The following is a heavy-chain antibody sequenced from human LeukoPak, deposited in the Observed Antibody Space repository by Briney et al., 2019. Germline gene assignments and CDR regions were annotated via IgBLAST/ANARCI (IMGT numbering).Heavy chain of an antibody. V-gene: IGHV1-2*02. CDR3: ARDSEESVAASDY. Sequence: ASVKVSCTASGYTVTGYYMHWVRQAAGQGVEWMGWINPNSGGTNYAQKFQGRVTMTRDTSISTAYMELSRLRSDDTAVYYCARDSEESVAASDYWGQGTLVTVSS. CDR2: INPNSGGT. D-gene: IGHD6-19*01. CDR1: GYTVTGYY. J-gene: IGHJ4*02.